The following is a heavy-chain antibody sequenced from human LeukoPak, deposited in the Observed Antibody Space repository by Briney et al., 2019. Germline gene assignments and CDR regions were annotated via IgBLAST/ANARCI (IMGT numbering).Heavy chain of an antibody. CDR1: GFTFSNYW. J-gene: IGHJ4*02. CDR2: INQDGSDK. V-gene: IGHV3-7*01. CDR3: VGGDY. Sequence: GGSPRLSCAASGFTFSNYWMTWVRQAPGKGLECVANINQDGSDKYYVDSVKGRFTISRDNTKNSLYLQMNSLRAEDTAVYYCVGGDYWGQGTLVTVSS.